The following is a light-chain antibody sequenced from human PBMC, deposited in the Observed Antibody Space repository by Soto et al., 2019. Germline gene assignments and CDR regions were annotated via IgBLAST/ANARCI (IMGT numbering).Light chain of an antibody. Sequence: ELVMTQSPATLSLSSGERAALSCRASQSINSELTWYQQKPGQPHRLLIYGASTRATGVPARFTGSESGSEFTLTISGLQSEDFAVYYCQQGHNWPLTFGQGTRLEI. J-gene: IGKJ2*01. V-gene: IGKV3-15*01. CDR3: QQGHNWPLT. CDR2: GAS. CDR1: QSINSE.